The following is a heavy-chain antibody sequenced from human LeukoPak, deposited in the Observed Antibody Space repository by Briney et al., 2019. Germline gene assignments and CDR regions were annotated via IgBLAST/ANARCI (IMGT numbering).Heavy chain of an antibody. CDR2: IWYDGSNK. CDR1: GFTFSNYW. J-gene: IGHJ6*02. V-gene: IGHV3-33*08. Sequence: GGSLRLSCVVSGFTFSNYWMSWVRQAQGTGLERVAVIWYDGSNKYYADSVQGRFTICRDNSKNTLYLQMNSLRAEDTAVYYCARDLEYYDILAGYCGMDVWGQGTTVTVSS. CDR3: ARDLEYYDILAGYCGMDV. D-gene: IGHD3-9*01.